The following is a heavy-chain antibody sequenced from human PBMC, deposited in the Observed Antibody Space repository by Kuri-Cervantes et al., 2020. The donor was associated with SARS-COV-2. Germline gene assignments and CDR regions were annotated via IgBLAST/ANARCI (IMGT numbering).Heavy chain of an antibody. Sequence: GESLKISCAASGFTFSNAWMSWVRQAPGKGLGWVGRIKSKTDGGTTDYAAPVKGRFTISRDDSKNTLYLQMNSLKTEDTAVYYCTTVGCSGGSCYYYYYGMDVWGQGTTVTVSS. CDR2: IKSKTDGGTT. D-gene: IGHD2-15*01. V-gene: IGHV3-15*01. J-gene: IGHJ6*02. CDR3: TTVGCSGGSCYYYYYGMDV. CDR1: GFTFSNAW.